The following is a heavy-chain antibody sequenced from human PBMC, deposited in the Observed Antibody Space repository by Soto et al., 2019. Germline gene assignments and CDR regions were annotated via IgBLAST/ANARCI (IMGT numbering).Heavy chain of an antibody. CDR2: IKQDESDK. CDR1: GFMFSSYW. D-gene: IGHD3-16*01. Sequence: GGSLRLSCAASGFMFSSYWMAWVRQAPGKGLEWVANIKQDESDKGYVDSVKGRFTISRDNAKNSLYLQMNGLKVEDTAVYFCARDRGGALEFWGQGALVTVSS. V-gene: IGHV3-7*03. J-gene: IGHJ1*01. CDR3: ARDRGGALEF.